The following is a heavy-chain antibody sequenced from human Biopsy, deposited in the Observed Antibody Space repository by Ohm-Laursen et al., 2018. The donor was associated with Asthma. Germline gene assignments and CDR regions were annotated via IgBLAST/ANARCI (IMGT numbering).Heavy chain of an antibody. D-gene: IGHD6-6*01. CDR3: ARAVSSSSYWYFDL. J-gene: IGHJ2*01. CDR1: GDAMSTSGSY. CDR2: IYYSGRT. V-gene: IGHV4-39*02. Sequence: GTLSLTCIVSGDAMSTSGSYWGWIRQSPGKGLEWIGGIYYSGRTYYNPSLESRVTISADTSKNHFSLKVTSVTAAGTAVYYCARAVSSSSYWYFDLWGRGDLVTVSS.